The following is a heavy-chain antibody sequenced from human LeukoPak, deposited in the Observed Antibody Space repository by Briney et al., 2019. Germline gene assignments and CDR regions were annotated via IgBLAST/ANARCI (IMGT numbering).Heavy chain of an antibody. V-gene: IGHV3-23*01. J-gene: IGHJ4*02. CDR1: GFTFSSYA. CDR3: SRGYYDYVWGSYYFDY. D-gene: IGHD3-16*01. CDR2: ISGSGGST. Sequence: QPAGYLRLYCAASGFTFSSYAMSWVRQAQGQGLKWVSAISGSGGSTYNADSVKGRFTISRDNSRDTLYLQMNSLRAGDTAVDYCSRGYYDYVWGSYYFDYWGQGTLVTVSS.